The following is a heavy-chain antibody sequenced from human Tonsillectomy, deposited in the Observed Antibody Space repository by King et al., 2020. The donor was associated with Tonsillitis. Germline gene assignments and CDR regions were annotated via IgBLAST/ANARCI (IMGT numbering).Heavy chain of an antibody. CDR2: INQDGGEK. D-gene: IGHD3-22*01. Sequence: VQLVESGGGLVQPGGSLRLSCAASGFTFSSYWMSWVRQAPGKGLEWVANINQDGGEKYYVDSVKGRFTISRDNAKNSLYLQMNSLRAEDTAVYYCAKYPSYYDISGYYSNYWGQGTLVTVSS. V-gene: IGHV3-7*01. CDR3: AKYPSYYDISGYYSNY. J-gene: IGHJ4*02. CDR1: GFTFSSYW.